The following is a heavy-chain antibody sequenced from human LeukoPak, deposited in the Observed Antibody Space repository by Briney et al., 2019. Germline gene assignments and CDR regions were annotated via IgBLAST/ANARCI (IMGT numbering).Heavy chain of an antibody. CDR3: ARDFRSYCGGDCYSQGRAFDI. CDR2: IWYDGSNK. J-gene: IGHJ3*02. V-gene: IGHV3-33*01. D-gene: IGHD2-21*02. CDR1: GFTFSSYV. Sequence: PGGSLRLSCAASGFTFSSYVMHWVRQAPGKGLEWGAVIWYDGSNKYYADSVKGRFTISRDNSKNTLYLQMNSLRAEDTAVYYCARDFRSYCGGDCYSQGRAFDIWGQGTMVTVSS.